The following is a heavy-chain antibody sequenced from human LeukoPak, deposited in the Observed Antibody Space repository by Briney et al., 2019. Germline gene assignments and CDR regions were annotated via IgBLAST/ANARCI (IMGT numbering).Heavy chain of an antibody. J-gene: IGHJ4*02. CDR2: IWYDGSSK. CDR3: AREDSSSSYYYFDY. V-gene: IGHV3-33*01. Sequence: GGSLRLSCAASGFTFSSYGMHWVRQAPGKGLEWVAVIWYDGSSKYYADSVKGRFTISRDNSKNTLYLQMNSLRAEDTAVYYCAREDSSSSYYYFDYWGQGTLVTVSS. CDR1: GFTFSSYG. D-gene: IGHD6-6*01.